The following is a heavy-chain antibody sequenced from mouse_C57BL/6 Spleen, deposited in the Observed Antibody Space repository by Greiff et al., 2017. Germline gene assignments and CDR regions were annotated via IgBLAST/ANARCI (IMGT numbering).Heavy chain of an antibody. Sequence: QVQLQQPGAELVRPGSSVKLSCKASGYTFTSYWMHWVKQRPIQGLEWIGNIDPSDSEPHYNQKFKDKATLTVDKSSSTAYMQLNSLTSEDSSVYYGARNYYGSSSFAYWGQGTLVTVSA. V-gene: IGHV1-52*01. CDR3: ARNYYGSSSFAY. D-gene: IGHD1-1*01. J-gene: IGHJ3*01. CDR2: IDPSDSEP. CDR1: GYTFTSYW.